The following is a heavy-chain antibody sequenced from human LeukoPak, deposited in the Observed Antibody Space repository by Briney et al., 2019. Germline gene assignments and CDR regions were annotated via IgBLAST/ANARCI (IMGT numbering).Heavy chain of an antibody. D-gene: IGHD4-23*01. CDR2: ISSSSSYI. V-gene: IGHV3-21*01. CDR1: GFTFSSYS. Sequence: GGSLRLSCAASGFTFSSYSMNWVRQAPGKGLEWVSSISSSSSYIYYVDSVKGRFTISRDNAKNSLYLQMNSLRAEDTAVYYCAKDYDGGNGYYYYYYMDVWGKGTTVTISS. CDR3: AKDYDGGNGYYYYYYMDV. J-gene: IGHJ6*03.